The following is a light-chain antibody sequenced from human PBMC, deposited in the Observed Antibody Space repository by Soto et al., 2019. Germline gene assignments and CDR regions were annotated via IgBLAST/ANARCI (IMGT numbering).Light chain of an antibody. Sequence: QSVLTQPASVSGSPGQSITISCTGTSSDVGSYNLVSWYQQHPGKAPKLMIYEVSKRPSVVSNRFSASKSGNTASLTISGLQAEDEADYYCCSYAGSSTFHVVFGGGTKLTVL. J-gene: IGLJ2*01. V-gene: IGLV2-23*02. CDR1: SSDVGSYNL. CDR2: EVS. CDR3: CSYAGSSTFHVV.